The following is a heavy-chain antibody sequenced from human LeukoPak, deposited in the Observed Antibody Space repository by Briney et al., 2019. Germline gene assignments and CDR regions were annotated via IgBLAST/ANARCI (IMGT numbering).Heavy chain of an antibody. CDR3: ATEPVRDGYPYSFDY. CDR1: GFIFSSHG. J-gene: IGHJ4*02. CDR2: IRCGGSNK. D-gene: IGHD5-24*01. V-gene: IGHV3-33*01. Sequence: GGSLRLSCAASGFIFSSHGMHWVRQAPGKGLEWVAVIRCGGSNKYYADSVKGRFTISRDNSKNTLYLQMDSLRGEDTAVYYCATEPVRDGYPYSFDYWGQGTLVTVSS.